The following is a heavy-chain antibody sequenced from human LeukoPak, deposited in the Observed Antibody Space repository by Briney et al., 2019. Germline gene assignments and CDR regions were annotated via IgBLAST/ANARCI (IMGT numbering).Heavy chain of an antibody. CDR2: INHSGST. Sequence: PSETLSLTCAVYGGSFSGYYWSWIRQPPGNRLEWIGEINHSGSTNYNPSLKSRVTISVDTSKNQFSLKLSSVTAADTAVYYCASRHYYDSSGYYLRLYGMDVWGQGTTVTVSS. D-gene: IGHD3-22*01. V-gene: IGHV4-34*01. CDR1: GGSFSGYY. CDR3: ASRHYYDSSGYYLRLYGMDV. J-gene: IGHJ6*02.